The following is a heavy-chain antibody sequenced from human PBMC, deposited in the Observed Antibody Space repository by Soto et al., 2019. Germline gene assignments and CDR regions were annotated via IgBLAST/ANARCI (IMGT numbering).Heavy chain of an antibody. CDR1: GFTFSNSA. J-gene: IGHJ4*02. Sequence: EVQLLESGGGLVQPGGSLRLSCAASGFTFSNSAMNWVRQAPGKGLEWVSGISGSGSFTYFADSVKGRFTISRDNSKNTLYLQMNSLRAEDTAVYYCAKDRGLLYLGEWDCWGQGTLVTVSS. CDR3: AKDRGLLYLGEWDC. V-gene: IGHV3-23*01. CDR2: ISGSGSFT. D-gene: IGHD3-10*01.